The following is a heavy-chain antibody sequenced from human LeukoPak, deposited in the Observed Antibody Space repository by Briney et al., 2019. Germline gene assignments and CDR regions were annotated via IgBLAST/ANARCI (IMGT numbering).Heavy chain of an antibody. CDR3: ARGFGSGSYLTINWFDP. J-gene: IGHJ5*02. V-gene: IGHV4-39*07. D-gene: IGHD3-10*01. CDR1: GGTSSSIRYY. CDR2: IYYSGST. Sequence: SETLSLTCTVSGGTSSSIRYYWDWLRQPPGKVRGRIGNIYYSGSTYYNPSLKSRVTISVDTSENQFSLRLSSVTAADTAVYYCARGFGSGSYLTINWFDPWGQGTLVTVSS.